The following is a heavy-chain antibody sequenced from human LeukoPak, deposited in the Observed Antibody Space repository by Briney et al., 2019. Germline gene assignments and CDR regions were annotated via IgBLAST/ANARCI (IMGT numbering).Heavy chain of an antibody. CDR2: ISAYNGNT. D-gene: IGHD6-19*01. V-gene: IGHV1-18*01. CDR3: ARVRWAVALYYFDY. Sequence: ASVKVSCKASGYTFTSYGISWVRQAPGQGLEWMGWISAYNGNTNYAQKLQGRVTMTTDTSTSIAYMELRSLRSDDTAVYYCARVRWAVALYYFDYWGQGTLVTVSS. J-gene: IGHJ4*02. CDR1: GYTFTSYG.